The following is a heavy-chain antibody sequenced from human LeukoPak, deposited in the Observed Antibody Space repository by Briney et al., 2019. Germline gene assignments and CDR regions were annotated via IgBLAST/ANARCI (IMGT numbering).Heavy chain of an antibody. V-gene: IGHV3-30*18. CDR3: EKVLGGWQWLVTPFDY. CDR1: GFTFRNYV. Sequence: GGSLRLSCAASGFTFRNYVIHWVRQAPGKGLEWVAVTSSDLNVKLYADSVKGRFTISRDNSKNTLYPQMNSLRAEDTAVYYCEKVLGGWQWLVTPFDYWGQGTLVTVSS. J-gene: IGHJ4*02. CDR2: TSSDLNVK. D-gene: IGHD6-19*01.